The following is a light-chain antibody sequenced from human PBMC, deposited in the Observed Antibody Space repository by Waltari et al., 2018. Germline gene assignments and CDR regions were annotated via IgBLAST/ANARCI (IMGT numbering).Light chain of an antibody. Sequence: IVLTQSPATLSVPLGDRVTLSCRDSQGVSGSLAWYQQKPGQAPRRLLYGASTRDTGIAARFSGRGSGTEFTLTISSLQSEDFAVYYWQQYNNWPPITFGQRTRLEIK. V-gene: IGKV3-15*01. J-gene: IGKJ5*01. CDR2: GAS. CDR1: QGVSGS. CDR3: QQYNNWPPIT.